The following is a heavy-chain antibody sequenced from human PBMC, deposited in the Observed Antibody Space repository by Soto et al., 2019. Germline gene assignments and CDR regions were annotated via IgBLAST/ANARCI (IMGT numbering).Heavy chain of an antibody. Sequence: ASVKVSCKASGYTFTSYYMHWVRQAPGQGLEWMGIINPSGGSTSYAQKFQGRVTMTRDTSTSTVYMELSSLRSEDTAVYYCARVGSRYYDSSGYYYDANTRPFDSWGQRTLVTVSS. CDR1: GYTFTSYY. CDR2: INPSGGST. V-gene: IGHV1-46*01. D-gene: IGHD3-22*01. J-gene: IGHJ4*02. CDR3: ARVGSRYYDSSGYYYDANTRPFDS.